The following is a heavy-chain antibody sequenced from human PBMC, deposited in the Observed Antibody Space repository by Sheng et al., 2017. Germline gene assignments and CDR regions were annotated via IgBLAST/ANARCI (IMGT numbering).Heavy chain of an antibody. CDR1: GFTFSSYA. CDR3: AKDLSHTMIVVVLPQLHAFDI. Sequence: EVQLVESGGGLVQPGGSLRLSCAASGFTFSSYAMSWVRQAPGKGLEWVSAISGSGGSTYYADSVKGRFTISRDNSKNTLYLQMNSLRAEDTAVYYCAKDLSHTMIVVVLPQLHAFDIWGQGTMVTVSS. J-gene: IGHJ3*02. D-gene: IGHD3-22*01. CDR2: ISGSGGST. V-gene: IGHV3-23*04.